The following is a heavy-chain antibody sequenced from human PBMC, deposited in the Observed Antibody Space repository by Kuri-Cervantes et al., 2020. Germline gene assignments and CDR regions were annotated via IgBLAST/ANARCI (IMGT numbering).Heavy chain of an antibody. CDR2: ISSSSSYI. J-gene: IGHJ4*02. Sequence: GESLKISCAASGFTFSSYSMNWVRQAPGKGLEWVSSISSSSSYIYYADSVKGRFTISRDNPKNTLYLQMNSLRAEDTAVYYCAREGTIAAAATFDYWGQGTLVTVSS. D-gene: IGHD6-13*01. CDR3: AREGTIAAAATFDY. V-gene: IGHV3-21*01. CDR1: GFTFSSYS.